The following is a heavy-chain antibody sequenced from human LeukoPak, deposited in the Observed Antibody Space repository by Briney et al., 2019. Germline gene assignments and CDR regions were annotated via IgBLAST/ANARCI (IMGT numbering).Heavy chain of an antibody. Sequence: GASVTVSCKASGYTFTGYYMHWVRQAPGQGLEWMGRINPNSGGTNYAQKFQGRVTTTRDTSISTAYMELSRLRSDDTAVYYCARVVVPAAIYYYYGMDVWGQGTTVTVSS. CDR2: INPNSGGT. CDR3: ARVVVPAAIYYYYGMDV. J-gene: IGHJ6*02. V-gene: IGHV1-2*06. CDR1: GYTFTGYY. D-gene: IGHD2-2*01.